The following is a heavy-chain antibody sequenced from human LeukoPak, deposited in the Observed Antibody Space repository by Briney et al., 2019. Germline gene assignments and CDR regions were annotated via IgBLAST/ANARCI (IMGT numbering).Heavy chain of an antibody. CDR2: IYYSGST. J-gene: IGHJ4*02. CDR1: GGSISSSSYY. Sequence: SETLSLTCTVSGGSISSSSYYWGWIRQPPGKGLEWIGSIYYSGSTYYNPSLKSRVTISVDTSKNQFSLKLSSVTAADTAVYYCARGYWASIRFDYWGQGTLVTVSS. D-gene: IGHD2-15*01. CDR3: ARGYWASIRFDY. V-gene: IGHV4-39*07.